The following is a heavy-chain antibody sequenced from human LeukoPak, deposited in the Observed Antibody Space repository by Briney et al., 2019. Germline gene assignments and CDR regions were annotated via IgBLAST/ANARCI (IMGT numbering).Heavy chain of an antibody. V-gene: IGHV3-48*01. CDR3: ARAHVSIFGVISEYYFDY. CDR1: GFTFSSYS. CDR2: ISSSSSTI. D-gene: IGHD3-3*01. Sequence: GGSLRLSCAASGFTFSSYSMNWVRQAPGKGLEWVSYISSSSSTIYYADSVKGRFTISRDNAKNSLYLQMNSLRAVDTAVYYCARAHVSIFGVISEYYFDYWGQGTLVTVSS. J-gene: IGHJ4*02.